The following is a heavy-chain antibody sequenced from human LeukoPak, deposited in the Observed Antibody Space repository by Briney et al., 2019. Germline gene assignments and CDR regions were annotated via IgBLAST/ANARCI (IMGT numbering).Heavy chain of an antibody. Sequence: KSSETLSLTCAVYGGSFSGYYWSWIRQPPGKGLEWIGEIKHRGSTNYNASLKSRVSISVDTSKNQFSLKLSSVTAADTAVYYCARGLVVVVAATLNYGMDVWGKGTTVTVSS. D-gene: IGHD2-15*01. CDR1: GGSFSGYY. CDR3: ARGLVVVVAATLNYGMDV. CDR2: IKHRGST. V-gene: IGHV4-34*01. J-gene: IGHJ6*04.